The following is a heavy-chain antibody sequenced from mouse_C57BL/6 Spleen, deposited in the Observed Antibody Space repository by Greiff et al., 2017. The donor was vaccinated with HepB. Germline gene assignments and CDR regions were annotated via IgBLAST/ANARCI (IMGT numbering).Heavy chain of an antibody. CDR3: TTDPLYGSSYVHFDY. CDR1: GFNIKDYY. V-gene: IGHV14-1*01. CDR2: IDPEDGDT. Sequence: LVESGAELVRPGASVKLSCTASGFNIKDYYMHWVKQRPEQGLEWIGRIDPEDGDTEYAPKFQGKATMTADTSSNTAYLQLSSLTSEDTAVYYCTTDPLYGSSYVHFDYWGQGTTLTVSS. J-gene: IGHJ2*01. D-gene: IGHD1-1*01.